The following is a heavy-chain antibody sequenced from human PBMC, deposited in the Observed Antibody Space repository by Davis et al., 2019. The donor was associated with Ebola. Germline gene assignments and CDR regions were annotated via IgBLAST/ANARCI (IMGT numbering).Heavy chain of an antibody. D-gene: IGHD5-12*01. CDR3: AIKLNIVASYYYDGMDV. CDR2: ISTAVGTM. J-gene: IGHJ6*02. Sequence: GESLKISCAASGFTFSDYYMTWIRQAPEKGLEWVSYISTAVGTMYYADSVKGRFTISRDNAKNSLYLQMNSLRAEDTAVYYCAIKLNIVASYYYDGMDVWGQGTTVTVSS. V-gene: IGHV3-11*01. CDR1: GFTFSDYY.